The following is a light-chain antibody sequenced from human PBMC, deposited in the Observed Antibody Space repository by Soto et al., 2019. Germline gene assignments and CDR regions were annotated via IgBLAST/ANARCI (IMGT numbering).Light chain of an antibody. CDR2: GSS. J-gene: IGKJ1*01. Sequence: VLTQSPGTLSLSPGERATLSCRASQTLSSRHLAWYQQKPGQAPRLLIYGSSSRATDIPDRFSGSGSGTDFTLTIITLEPEDFAIYYCQQYGYSRTFGQGTKVDIK. V-gene: IGKV3-20*01. CDR1: QTLSSRH. CDR3: QQYGYSRT.